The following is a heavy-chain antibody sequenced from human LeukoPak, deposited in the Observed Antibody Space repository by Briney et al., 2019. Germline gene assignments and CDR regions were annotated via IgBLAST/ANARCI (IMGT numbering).Heavy chain of an antibody. D-gene: IGHD2/OR15-2a*01. Sequence: SVRVSCKASGGTFSSYAISWVRQAPGQGLEWMGGIIPIFGTANYAQKFQGRVTITTDESTSTAYMELSSLRSEDTAVYYCAREGNGLLSKDFDYWGQGTLVTVSS. CDR1: GGTFSSYA. CDR3: AREGNGLLSKDFDY. J-gene: IGHJ4*02. V-gene: IGHV1-69*05. CDR2: IIPIFGTA.